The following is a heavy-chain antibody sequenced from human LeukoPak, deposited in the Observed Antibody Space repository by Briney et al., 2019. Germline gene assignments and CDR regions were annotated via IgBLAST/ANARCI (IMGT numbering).Heavy chain of an antibody. CDR2: ISSGGSTI. J-gene: IGHJ3*01. Sequence: PGGSLRLSCAASGFTFSSYEMNWVRQAPGKGLEWVSYISSGGSTIYYADSVKGRFTIPRDNAKNSLYLQISSLRAGDTAVYYCARDFRRFDFWGQGTMVTVSS. CDR1: GFTFSSYE. CDR3: ARDFRRFDF. V-gene: IGHV3-48*03.